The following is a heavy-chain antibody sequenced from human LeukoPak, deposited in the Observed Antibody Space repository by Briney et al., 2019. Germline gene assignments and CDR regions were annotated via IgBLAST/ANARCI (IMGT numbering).Heavy chain of an antibody. Sequence: PGGSLRLSCAASGFTFSSYSIHWVRQAPGKGLEYVSVINNNGGKTYYADSVKDRFTVSRDNSKNTLYLQMNSLKTEDTAVYYCVKEAAASGTWGVDYWGQGTLVTVSS. V-gene: IGHV3-64D*06. J-gene: IGHJ4*02. CDR2: INNNGGKT. D-gene: IGHD6-13*01. CDR3: VKEAAASGTWGVDY. CDR1: GFTFSSYS.